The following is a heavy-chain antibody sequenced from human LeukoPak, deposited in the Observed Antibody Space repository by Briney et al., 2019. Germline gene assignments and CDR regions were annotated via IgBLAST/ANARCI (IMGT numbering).Heavy chain of an antibody. Sequence: GASVKVSCKASGYTFASYDINWVRQATGQGLEWMGWMNPNSGNTGYAQKFQGRVTMTRNTSISTAYMELSSLRSEGTAVYYCARDDQAIVVVPAACGYWGQGTLVTVSS. CDR2: MNPNSGNT. D-gene: IGHD2-2*01. J-gene: IGHJ4*02. CDR3: ARDDQAIVVVPAACGY. V-gene: IGHV1-8*01. CDR1: GYTFASYD.